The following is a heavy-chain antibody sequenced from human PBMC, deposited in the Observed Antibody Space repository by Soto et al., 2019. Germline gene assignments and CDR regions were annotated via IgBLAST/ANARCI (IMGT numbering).Heavy chain of an antibody. CDR3: VREVTLVRGLLNHFDY. CDR1: VDRVSSNNAV. CDR2: TYYRSNLNY. Sequence: SQTLSLTCAISVDRVSSNNAVWDLIRQSPSRGLEWLGRTYYRSNLNYDYAVSVKSRITINPDTSKNQFYLQLNSVTPEDTAVYYCVREVTLVRGLLNHFDYWGQGDLVPVSS. D-gene: IGHD3-10*01. J-gene: IGHJ4*02. V-gene: IGHV6-1*01.